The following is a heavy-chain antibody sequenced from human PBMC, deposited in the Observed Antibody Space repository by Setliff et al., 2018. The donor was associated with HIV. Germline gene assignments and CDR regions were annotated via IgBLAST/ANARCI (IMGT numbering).Heavy chain of an antibody. Sequence: GSLRLSCTASGFAFSTFAMHWVRQAPGKGLEWVAVIWYDGNKKDYGDSVKGRFTISRDNSKDTLYLQMSSLRADDTAIYYCARAPGDILTAYFGGLDYWGQGALVTVSS. CDR2: IWYDGNKK. D-gene: IGHD3-9*01. CDR1: GFAFSTFA. V-gene: IGHV3-33*01. J-gene: IGHJ4*02. CDR3: ARAPGDILTAYFGGLDY.